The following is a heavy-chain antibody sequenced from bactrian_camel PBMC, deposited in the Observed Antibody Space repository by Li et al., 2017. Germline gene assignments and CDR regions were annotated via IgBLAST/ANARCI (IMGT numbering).Heavy chain of an antibody. Sequence: QVQLVESGGGSVQAGGSLTLSCAAGRYTYKRNCMGWFRQRPGKDREGVAVLWIGGAQTTYADSVKGRFIITRDKARDLVYLQMNGLQPEDTGMYYCAADQLYGTCRDVLDFPARGQGTQVTVS. CDR3: AADQLYGTCRDVLDFPA. CDR1: RYTYKRNC. J-gene: IGHJ4*01. D-gene: IGHD7*01. CDR2: LWIGGAQT. V-gene: IGHV3S1*01.